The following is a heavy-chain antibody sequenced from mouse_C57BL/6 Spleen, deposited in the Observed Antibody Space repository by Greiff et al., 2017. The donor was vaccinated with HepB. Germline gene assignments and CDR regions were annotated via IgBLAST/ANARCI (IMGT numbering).Heavy chain of an antibody. D-gene: IGHD2-1*01. J-gene: IGHJ4*01. CDR2: ISDGGSYT. CDR1: GFTFSSYA. V-gene: IGHV5-4*03. CDR3: ANYGNFYAMDY. Sequence: EVKVVESGGGLVKPGGSLKLSCAASGFTFSSYAMSWVRQTPEKRLEWVATISDGGSYTYYPDNVKGRFTISRDNAKNNLYLQMSHLKSEDTAMYYCANYGNFYAMDYWGQGTSVTVSS.